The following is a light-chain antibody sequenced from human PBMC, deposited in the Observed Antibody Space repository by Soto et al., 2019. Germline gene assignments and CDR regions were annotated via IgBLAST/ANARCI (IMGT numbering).Light chain of an antibody. CDR2: STN. V-gene: IGLV8-61*01. CDR3: VLYMGGGIWV. CDR1: SGSVSTNYY. Sequence: QTVVTQEPSFSVSPGGTVTLTCGLSSGSVSTNYYPSWYQQSPGQAPRTLIYSTNTRSSGVPDRFSGSILGNKAALTITGAHADDESDYYCVLYMGGGIWVFGGGTKVTVL. J-gene: IGLJ3*02.